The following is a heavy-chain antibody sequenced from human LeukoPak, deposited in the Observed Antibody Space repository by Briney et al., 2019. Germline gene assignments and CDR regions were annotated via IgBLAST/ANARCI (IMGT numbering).Heavy chain of an antibody. V-gene: IGHV3-30*18. Sequence: GGSLRLSCAASGFTFSSYGMQWVRQAPGKGLEGVAVISYDGNNKYYADSVKGRFTISRDNSKDTLYLQMNSLRAEDTAVYYCAKEVAGDHPIDYWGQGTLVTVSS. CDR3: AKEVAGDHPIDY. D-gene: IGHD4-17*01. CDR1: GFTFSSYG. CDR2: ISYDGNNK. J-gene: IGHJ4*02.